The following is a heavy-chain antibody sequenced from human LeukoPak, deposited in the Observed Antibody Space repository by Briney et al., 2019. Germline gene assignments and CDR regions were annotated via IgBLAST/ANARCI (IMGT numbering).Heavy chain of an antibody. V-gene: IGHV4-31*03. CDR1: GGSISSGGYY. Sequence: SETLSLTCTVSGGSISSGGYYWSWIRQHPGKGLEWIGYIYYSGSTYYNPSLKSRVTISVDTSKNQFSLKLSSVTAADTAVYYCARDRKDMVRGVTNWFDPWGQGTLVTVSS. J-gene: IGHJ5*02. CDR3: ARDRKDMVRGVTNWFDP. CDR2: IYYSGST. D-gene: IGHD3-10*01.